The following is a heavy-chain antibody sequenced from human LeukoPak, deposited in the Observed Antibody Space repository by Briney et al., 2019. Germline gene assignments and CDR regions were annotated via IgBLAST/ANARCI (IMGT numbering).Heavy chain of an antibody. CDR3: ASSHSGLSGFDP. CDR2: INAGNGNT. D-gene: IGHD3-10*01. J-gene: IGHJ5*02. CDR1: GYTFTSYA. Sequence: ASVKVSCKASGYTFTSYAMHWVRQAPGQRLEWMGWINAGNGNTKYSQKFQGRVTITRDTPASTAYMELSSLRSEDTAVYYCASSHSGLSGFDPWGQGTLVTVSS. V-gene: IGHV1-3*01.